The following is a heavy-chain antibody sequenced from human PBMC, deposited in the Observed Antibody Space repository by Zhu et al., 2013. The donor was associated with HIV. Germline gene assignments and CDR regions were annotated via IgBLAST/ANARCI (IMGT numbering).Heavy chain of an antibody. D-gene: IGHD6-13*01. CDR1: GGTFSSYA. Sequence: QVQLVQSGAEVKKPGSSVKVSCKASGGTFSSYAISWVRQAPGQGLEWMGGIIPIFGTANYAQKFQGRVTITADESTSTAYMELSSLRSEDTAVYYCARGSSVHTPLWYSSSPGAFDIWGQGTMVTVSS. CDR2: IIPIFGTA. J-gene: IGHJ3*02. CDR3: ARGSSVHTPLWYSSSPGAFDI. V-gene: IGHV1-69*01.